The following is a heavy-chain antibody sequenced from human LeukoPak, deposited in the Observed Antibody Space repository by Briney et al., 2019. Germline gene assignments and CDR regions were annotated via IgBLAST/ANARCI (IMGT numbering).Heavy chain of an antibody. J-gene: IGHJ4*02. CDR1: GYSISSGYY. Sequence: SETLSLTCAVSGYSISSGYYWGWIRQPPGKGLEWIGSIYHSGSNYYNPSLKSRVTISVDTSKNQFSLKLSSVTAADTAVYYCARRSLWMAFDSWGQGILVTVSS. CDR3: ARRSLWMAFDS. V-gene: IGHV4-38-2*01. D-gene: IGHD2-21*01. CDR2: IYHSGSN.